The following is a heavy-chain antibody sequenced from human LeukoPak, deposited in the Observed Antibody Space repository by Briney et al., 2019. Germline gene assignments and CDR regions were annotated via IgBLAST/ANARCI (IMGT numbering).Heavy chain of an antibody. D-gene: IGHD3-10*01. V-gene: IGHV1-69*05. CDR2: IIPIFGTA. CDR1: GGTFSSYA. Sequence: SVKVSCKASGGTFSSYAISWVRQAPGQGLEWMGGIIPIFGTANYAQKFQGRVTITTDESTSTAYMELSSLRSEDTAVYYCARGGYYGSGSSYYYYYYMDVWGKGTTVTVSS. CDR3: ARGGYYGSGSSYYYYYYMDV. J-gene: IGHJ6*03.